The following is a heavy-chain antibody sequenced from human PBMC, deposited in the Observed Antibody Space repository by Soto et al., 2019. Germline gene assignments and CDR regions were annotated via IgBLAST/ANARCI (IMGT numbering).Heavy chain of an antibody. CDR3: AGLQQLVPLLDY. CDR1: GGSISSGGYY. D-gene: IGHD6-13*01. V-gene: IGHV4-31*03. CDR2: IYYSGST. J-gene: IGHJ4*02. Sequence: QVQLQESGPGLVKPSQTLSLTCTVSGGSISSGGYYWSWIRQHPGKGLEWIGYIYYSGSTYYNPSLNSRVTISVDTSKNQFSLKLSAVTAADTAVYYCAGLQQLVPLLDYCGQGTLVTVSS.